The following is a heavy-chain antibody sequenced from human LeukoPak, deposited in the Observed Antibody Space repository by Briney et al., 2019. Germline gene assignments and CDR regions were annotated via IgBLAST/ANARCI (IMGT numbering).Heavy chain of an antibody. D-gene: IGHD6-13*01. CDR1: GFSLSTNGMS. V-gene: IGHV2-70*11. J-gene: IGHJ4*02. Sequence: SGPALVKPTQTLTLTCTFSGFSLSTNGMSVTWVRQPPGKALEWLARINWDDDKYYSASLKTRLTISKDTSKNQVVLTMTNMDPVDTAPYFCARCIAATGTLDYWGQGALVTVSS. CDR3: ARCIAATGTLDY. CDR2: INWDDDK.